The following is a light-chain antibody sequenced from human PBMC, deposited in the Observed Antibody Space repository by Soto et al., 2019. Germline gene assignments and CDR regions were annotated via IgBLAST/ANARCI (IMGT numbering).Light chain of an antibody. CDR2: DAS. CDR1: QDIRNY. CDR3: QQLRSYPST. J-gene: IGKJ4*01. Sequence: IQFTQSPSSLSASVGDRVTVTCRASQDIRNYLAWYQQKPGKAPKLLICDASTLYSGVPSRFSGSGSGTDFTLTISGLQTEDFAAYYCQQLRSYPSTFGGGTKVDIK. V-gene: IGKV1-9*01.